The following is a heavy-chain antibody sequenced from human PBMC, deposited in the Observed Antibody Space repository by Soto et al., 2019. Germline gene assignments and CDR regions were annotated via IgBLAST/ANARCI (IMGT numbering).Heavy chain of an antibody. CDR2: ISAYNGNT. J-gene: IGHJ3*02. CDR1: GYTFTSYG. D-gene: IGHD2-15*01. CDR3: ARFVVVVAATSDAFDI. V-gene: IGHV1-18*01. Sequence: ASVKVSCKASGYTFTSYGISWVRQAPGQGLEWMGWISAYNGNTNYAQKLQGRVTMTTDTSTSTAYMELRSLRSGDTAVYYCARFVVVVAATSDAFDIWGQGTMVTVSS.